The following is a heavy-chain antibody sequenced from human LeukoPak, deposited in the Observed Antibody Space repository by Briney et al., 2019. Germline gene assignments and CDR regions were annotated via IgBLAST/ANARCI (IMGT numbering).Heavy chain of an antibody. CDR1: EYSFTSYW. Sequence: GESLKISCKGSEYSFTSYWIGWVRQMPGKGLEWMGIIYPGDSDTRYSPSFQGQVTISADKSISTAYLQWSSLKASDTAMYYCARRGVPGNSYGPIHFDYWGQGTLVTVSS. J-gene: IGHJ4*02. CDR3: ARRGVPGNSYGPIHFDY. CDR2: IYPGDSDT. D-gene: IGHD5-18*01. V-gene: IGHV5-51*01.